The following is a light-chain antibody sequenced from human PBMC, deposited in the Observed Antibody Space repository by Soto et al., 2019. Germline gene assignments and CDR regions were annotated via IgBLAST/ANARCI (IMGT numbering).Light chain of an antibody. CDR2: TNH. Sequence: QAVVTQPPSASGTPGQRVTISCSGGSSNIGSNPVNWYQQFPGTAPKVLIYTNHQRPSGVPDRFSGSKSGSSASLAISGLQSEDEADYFCAAWDDSLNGWVFGGGTKLTVL. CDR3: AAWDDSLNGWV. CDR1: SSNIGSNP. V-gene: IGLV1-44*01. J-gene: IGLJ3*02.